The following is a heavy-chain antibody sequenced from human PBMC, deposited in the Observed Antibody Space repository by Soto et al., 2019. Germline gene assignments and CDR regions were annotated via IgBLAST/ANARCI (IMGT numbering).Heavy chain of an antibody. V-gene: IGHV4-4*07. J-gene: IGHJ6*02. CDR2: IYTSGST. D-gene: IGHD3-22*01. Sequence: SSETLSLTCTVSGGSISSYYWSWIRQPAGKGLEWIGRIYTSGSTNYNPSLKSRVTMSVDTSKNQFSLKLSSVTAADTAVYYCARDRAYYDSSGYYYYYYGMDVRGQGTTVTVSS. CDR3: ARDRAYYDSSGYYYYYYGMDV. CDR1: GGSISSYY.